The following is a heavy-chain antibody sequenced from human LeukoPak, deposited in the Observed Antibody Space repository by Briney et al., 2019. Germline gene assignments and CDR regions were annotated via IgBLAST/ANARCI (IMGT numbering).Heavy chain of an antibody. V-gene: IGHV3-30*18. CDR3: AKVDILTGYYTSDY. J-gene: IGHJ4*02. Sequence: GGSLRLSCAASGFTFSSYGMHWVRQAPGKGLEWVAVISYDGSNKYYADSVKGRFTISRDNSKNTLYLQMNNLRAEDTAVYYCAKVDILTGYYTSDYWGQGTLVTVSS. D-gene: IGHD3-9*01. CDR2: ISYDGSNK. CDR1: GFTFSSYG.